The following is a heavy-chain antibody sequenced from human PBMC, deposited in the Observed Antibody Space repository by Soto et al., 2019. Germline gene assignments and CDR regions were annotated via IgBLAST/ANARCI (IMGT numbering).Heavy chain of an antibody. Sequence: EVQLVESGGGLVQPGGSLSLSCAASGFTLSSYWMHWVRQAPGKGLVWVSRINSDGSTTSYADSVKGRLTISRDNAKNTLDLQMNSLRVEDTAVYYCARDLTGSGTYWGQGTLVTVSS. V-gene: IGHV3-74*01. J-gene: IGHJ4*02. CDR2: INSDGSTT. CDR3: ARDLTGSGTY. CDR1: GFTLSSYW. D-gene: IGHD2-15*01.